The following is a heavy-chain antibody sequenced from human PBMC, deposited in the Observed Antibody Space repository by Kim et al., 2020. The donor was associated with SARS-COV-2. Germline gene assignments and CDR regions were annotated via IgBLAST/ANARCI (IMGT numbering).Heavy chain of an antibody. J-gene: IGHJ4*02. CDR1: GFTFSSFG. V-gene: IGHV3-30*03. CDR3: APRGYNYGYFFDY. Sequence: GGSLRLSCAASGFTFSSFGMHWVRQAPGKGLEWVTIISSDGSHKFYADSVKGRFTISRDNSKNTLYLQMNSLKADDTAVYYCAPRGYNYGYFFDYWGQGTLVTVSS. CDR2: ISSDGSHK. D-gene: IGHD5-18*01.